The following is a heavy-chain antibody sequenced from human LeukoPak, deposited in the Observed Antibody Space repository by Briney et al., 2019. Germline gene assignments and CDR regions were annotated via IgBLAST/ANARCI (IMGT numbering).Heavy chain of an antibody. J-gene: IGHJ4*02. V-gene: IGHV3-53*01. CDR2: ITSGGNT. Sequence: GGSLRLSCAASGFTVSSNYMSWVRQAPGKGLEWVSVITSGGNTYYADSVKGRFTISRDSSKNTLYLQMNSLRAEDTAVYYCAKVLWFGELSPYDYWGQGTLVTVSS. CDR3: AKVLWFGELSPYDY. D-gene: IGHD3-10*01. CDR1: GFTVSSNY.